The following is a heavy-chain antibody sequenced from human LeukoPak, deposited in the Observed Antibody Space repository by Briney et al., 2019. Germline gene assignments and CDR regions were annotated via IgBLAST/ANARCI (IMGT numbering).Heavy chain of an antibody. V-gene: IGHV3-7*01. D-gene: IGHD2-2*01. CDR2: IKQDGSEK. CDR3: ARDERGYCSSTSCYPAGMDV. Sequence: PGGSLRLSCAASGFTFSSYWMSWVRQAPGKGLEWVANIKQDGSEKYYVDSVKGRFTISRDNAKNSLYLQMNSLRAEDTAVYYCARDERGYCSSTSCYPAGMDVWGKGTTVTVSS. J-gene: IGHJ6*04. CDR1: GFTFSSYW.